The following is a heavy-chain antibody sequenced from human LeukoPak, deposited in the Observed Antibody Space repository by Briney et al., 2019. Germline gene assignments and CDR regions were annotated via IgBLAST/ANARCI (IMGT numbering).Heavy chain of an antibody. CDR3: ARATWDPNYYYYMDV. Sequence: PGGSLRLSCAASGFTVNSNYMSWVRQAPGKGLEWVSVIYSGGSTYYADSVKGRFTISRDNSKNTLYLQMNSLRAEDTAVYFCARATWDPNYYYYMDVWGKGTTVTISS. V-gene: IGHV3-53*01. CDR2: IYSGGST. J-gene: IGHJ6*03. CDR1: GFTVNSNY. D-gene: IGHD1-26*01.